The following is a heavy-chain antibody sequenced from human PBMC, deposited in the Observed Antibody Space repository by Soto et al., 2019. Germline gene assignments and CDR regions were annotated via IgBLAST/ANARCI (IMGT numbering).Heavy chain of an antibody. J-gene: IGHJ4*02. D-gene: IGHD3-10*01. CDR2: ISGGGDTT. CDR1: GFTFNNYA. Sequence: EVQLLESGGGLVQPGGSLSLSCAASGFTFNNYAMTWVRQAPGKGLEWVSAISGGGDTTSYADSVKGRFTVSRDGSKNTLYLQRSSLRADDTALYYCAQGRGGSWSLNTLGDFWGQGTLVTVSS. V-gene: IGHV3-23*01. CDR3: AQGRGGSWSLNTLGDF.